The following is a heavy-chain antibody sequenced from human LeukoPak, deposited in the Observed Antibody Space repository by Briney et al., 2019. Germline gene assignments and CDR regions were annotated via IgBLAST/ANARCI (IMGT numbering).Heavy chain of an antibody. CDR1: GGSISSGGYC. CDR3: ARGSVTHIQQQLKGAFDI. J-gene: IGHJ3*02. CDR2: IYYSGST. V-gene: IGHV4-31*03. D-gene: IGHD6-13*01. Sequence: SQTLSLTCTVAGGSISSGGYCWSCIRQHPGKGLECIGYIYYSGSTYYNPSLKSRVTISVDTSKNQFSLKLSFVTAADTAVYYCARGSVTHIQQQLKGAFDIWGQGTMVTVSS.